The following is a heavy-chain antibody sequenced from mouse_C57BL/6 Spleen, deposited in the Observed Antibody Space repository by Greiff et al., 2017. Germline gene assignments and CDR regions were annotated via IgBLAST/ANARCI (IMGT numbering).Heavy chain of an antibody. V-gene: IGHV1-52*01. CDR2: IDPSDSET. J-gene: IGHJ4*01. D-gene: IGHD1-1*01. CDR3: ARWSTVVATDYAMDY. Sequence: QVQLQQPGAELVRPGSSVKLSCKASGYTFTSYWMHWVKQRPIQGLEWIGNIDPSDSETHYNQKFKDKATLTVDKSSSTAYMQLSSLTSEDSAGYYCARWSTVVATDYAMDYWGQGTSVTVSS. CDR1: GYTFTSYW.